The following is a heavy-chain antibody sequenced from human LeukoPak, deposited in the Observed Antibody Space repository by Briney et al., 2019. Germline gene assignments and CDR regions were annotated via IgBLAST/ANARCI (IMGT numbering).Heavy chain of an antibody. CDR3: ATAGLVYTGYDDNWFDP. D-gene: IGHD5-12*01. J-gene: IGHJ5*02. V-gene: IGHV1-2*06. CDR1: GYTFTGYY. CDR2: INPNSGGT. Sequence: ASVKVSCKASGYTFTGYYTHWVRPAPGQGLEWMGRINPNSGGTNYTQKFQGRVTMTRDTSISTAYVELSRLRSDDTAVYYCATAGLVYTGYDDNWFDPWGQGTLVTVSS.